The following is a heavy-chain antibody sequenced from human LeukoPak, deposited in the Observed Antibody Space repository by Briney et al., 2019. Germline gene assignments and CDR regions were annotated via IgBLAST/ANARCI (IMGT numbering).Heavy chain of an antibody. J-gene: IGHJ4*02. Sequence: PSETLSLTCTVSGGSITSGSYYWGWIRQPPGKGLEWIGSMHYSGSTYYNPFLKSRGTISVDTSKNQISLRLTSVTAADTGVYFCARANRSGVQMANPFDYWGQGIPATVSS. V-gene: IGHV4-39*07. CDR2: MHYSGST. D-gene: IGHD2-8*01. CDR1: GGSITSGSYY. CDR3: ARANRSGVQMANPFDY.